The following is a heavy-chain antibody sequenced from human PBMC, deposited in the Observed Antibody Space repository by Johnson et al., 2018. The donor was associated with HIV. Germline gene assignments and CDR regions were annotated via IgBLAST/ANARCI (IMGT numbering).Heavy chain of an antibody. CDR2: ISGSGGST. CDR3: AKCIWGSSLIDAFDI. Sequence: VQLVESGGGLVKPGGSLRLSCAASGFTFSDYYMSWIRQAPGKGLEWVSAISGSGGSTYYADSVKGRFTISRDNSKNTLHLQMNSLRAEDTAVYYCAKCIWGSSLIDAFDIWGQGTMVTVSS. V-gene: IGHV3-23*04. J-gene: IGHJ3*02. D-gene: IGHD6-13*01. CDR1: GFTFSDYY.